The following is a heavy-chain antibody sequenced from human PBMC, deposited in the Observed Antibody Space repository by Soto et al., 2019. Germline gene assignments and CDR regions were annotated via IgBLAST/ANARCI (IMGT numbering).Heavy chain of an antibody. J-gene: IGHJ6*02. CDR2: IPQDGVDG. CDR3: ARDHLILPAHDFFYGSDV. CDR1: GFTFSMYS. D-gene: IGHD2-21*02. V-gene: IGHV3-7*03. Sequence: GGSLRPSCEFSGFTFSMYSMSWVRQSPGKGLEWVAKIPQDGVDGHYADSVKGRFTITIDNGKNSLYLQLNNLGAEDTAVYYCARDHLILPAHDFFYGSDVWGRGATVTVSS.